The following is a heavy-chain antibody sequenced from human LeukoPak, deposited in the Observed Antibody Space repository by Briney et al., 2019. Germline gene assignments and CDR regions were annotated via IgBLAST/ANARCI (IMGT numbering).Heavy chain of an antibody. J-gene: IGHJ3*02. D-gene: IGHD2-2*01. V-gene: IGHV4-39*01. CDR2: IYYSGGT. CDR3: ASWGWGDIVAVPAATDAFDI. CDR1: GGSNSSSSYY. Sequence: SETLTLTCTDSGGSNSSSSYYWGWIRQPPGKGLEWIGSIYYSGGTYYNPSLKSRVSISVDTSKNQFSLKLSSVTAADTAVYYCASWGWGDIVAVPAATDAFDIWGQGTMVTVSS.